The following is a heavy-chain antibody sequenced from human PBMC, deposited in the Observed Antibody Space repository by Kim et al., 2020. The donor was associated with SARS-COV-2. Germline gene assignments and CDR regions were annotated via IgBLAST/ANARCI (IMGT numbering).Heavy chain of an antibody. J-gene: IGHJ6*02. V-gene: IGHV1-69*01. Sequence: QKFQGRVTITADESTSTAYMELSSLRSEDTAVYYCARGYYGDYYYYGMDVWGQGTTVTVSS. CDR3: ARGYYGDYYYYGMDV. D-gene: IGHD4-17*01.